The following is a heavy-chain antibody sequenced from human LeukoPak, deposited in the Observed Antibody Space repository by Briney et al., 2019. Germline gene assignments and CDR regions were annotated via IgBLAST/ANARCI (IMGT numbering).Heavy chain of an antibody. V-gene: IGHV1-69*05. Sequence: ASVKVSCKASGGTFSSYAISWVRQAPGQGLEWMGGIIPIFGTANYAQKFQGRVTITTDESTSTAYMELSSLRSEDTAMYYCATHQLLPHSFDYWGQGTLVTVSS. CDR2: IIPIFGTA. CDR3: ATHQLLPHSFDY. J-gene: IGHJ4*02. D-gene: IGHD2-2*01. CDR1: GGTFSSYA.